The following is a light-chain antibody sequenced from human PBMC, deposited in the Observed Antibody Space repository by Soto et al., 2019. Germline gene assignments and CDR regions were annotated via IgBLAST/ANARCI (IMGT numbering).Light chain of an antibody. V-gene: IGLV2-14*01. Sequence: QSALTQPASVSGAPGQSITISCTGTSSDVGGYIYVSWYQQHPGKAPKLLIYSVSNRPSGVSNRFSGSKSGNPASLTISGRQAEDEADYHCRSYTSSSTMVFGGGTKLTVL. CDR2: SVS. CDR1: SSDVGGYIY. J-gene: IGLJ2*01. CDR3: RSYTSSSTMV.